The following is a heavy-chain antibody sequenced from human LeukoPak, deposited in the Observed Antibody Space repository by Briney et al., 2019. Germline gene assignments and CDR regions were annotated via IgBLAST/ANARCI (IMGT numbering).Heavy chain of an antibody. V-gene: IGHV7-4-1*02. Sequence: ASVKVSCKASGYTFTSYAMNWVRQAPGQGLEWMGWINTNTGNPTYAQGFTGRFVFSLDTSVSTAYLQISSLKAEDTAVYYCARDVPTPVRGVMGDYYYYMDVWGKGTTATVSS. CDR3: ARDVPTPVRGVMGDYYYYMDV. CDR1: GYTFTSYA. CDR2: INTNTGNP. J-gene: IGHJ6*03. D-gene: IGHD3-10*02.